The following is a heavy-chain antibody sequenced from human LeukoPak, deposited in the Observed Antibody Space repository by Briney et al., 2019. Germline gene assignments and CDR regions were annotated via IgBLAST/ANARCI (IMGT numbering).Heavy chain of an antibody. V-gene: IGHV1-18*04. CDR3: ARQNAFSRSGGKGNWFDP. CDR2: ISAYNGNT. Sequence: GASVKVSCKASGYTFTSYGISWVRQAPGQGLEWMGWISAYNGNTNYAQKLQGRVTMTTDTSTSTAYMELRSLRSDDTAVYYCARQNAFSRSGGKGNWFDPWGQGTLVTASS. D-gene: IGHD2-15*01. J-gene: IGHJ5*02. CDR1: GYTFTSYG.